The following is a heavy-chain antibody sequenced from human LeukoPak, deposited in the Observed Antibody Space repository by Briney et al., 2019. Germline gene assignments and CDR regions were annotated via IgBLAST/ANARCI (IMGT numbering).Heavy chain of an antibody. CDR1: GYTFTSYG. Sequence: ASVKVSCKASGYTFTSYGISWLRQPPGQGLEWMGWISAYNGNTNYAQKLQGRVTMPTDTPTSTAYMELRSQRYNDTHVYYCARYSTPGIMITFGGVVVMSYWGQGTLVTVSS. J-gene: IGHJ4*02. CDR2: ISAYNGNT. D-gene: IGHD3-16*02. V-gene: IGHV1-18*01. CDR3: ARYSTPGIMITFGGVVVMSY.